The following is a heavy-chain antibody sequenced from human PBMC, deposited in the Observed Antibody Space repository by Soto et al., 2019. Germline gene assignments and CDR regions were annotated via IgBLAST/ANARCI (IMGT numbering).Heavy chain of an antibody. Sequence: QITLKESGPTLVKPTQTLRLTCTFSGFSLSTRGVVVGWFRKPPGGALECLALIYRDDAKRYSPSLQNGLTITRYTAKTQVVLTMTNMDPGDTATYYCAHRPYGYKYYFDYWGQGTLVTVSS. CDR2: IYRDDAK. J-gene: IGHJ4*02. CDR1: GFSLSTRGVV. D-gene: IGHD5-18*01. CDR3: AHRPYGYKYYFDY. V-gene: IGHV2-5*02.